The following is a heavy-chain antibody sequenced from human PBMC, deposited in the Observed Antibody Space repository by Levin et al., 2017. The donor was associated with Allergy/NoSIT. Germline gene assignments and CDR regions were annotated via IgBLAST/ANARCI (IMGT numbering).Heavy chain of an antibody. CDR2: ISSSGSTI. Sequence: GESLKISCAASGFTFSDYYMSWIRQAPGKGLEWVSYISSSGSTIYYADSVKGRFTISRDNAKNSLYLQMNSLRAEDTAVYYCARELAVRIVVVGFDPWGQGTLVTVSS. CDR1: GFTFSDYY. J-gene: IGHJ5*02. V-gene: IGHV3-11*01. D-gene: IGHD2-15*01. CDR3: ARELAVRIVVVGFDP.